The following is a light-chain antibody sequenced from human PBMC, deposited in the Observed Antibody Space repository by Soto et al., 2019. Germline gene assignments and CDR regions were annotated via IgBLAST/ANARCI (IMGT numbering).Light chain of an antibody. J-gene: IGKJ1*01. CDR1: QSVSSN. CDR3: QQYNNWPPET. CDR2: GAS. Sequence: EIVMTQSPATLSVSPGERATLSCRASQSVSSNLAWYQQKPGQAPRLLIYGASTRATGIPARFSGSGSGTEFTLTISSLQSEDVAVYDCQQYNNWPPETFGQGTKVEIK. V-gene: IGKV3-15*01.